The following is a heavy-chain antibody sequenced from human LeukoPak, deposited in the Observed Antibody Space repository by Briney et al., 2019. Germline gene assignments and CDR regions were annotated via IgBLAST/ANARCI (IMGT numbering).Heavy chain of an antibody. D-gene: IGHD5-18*01. CDR3: AINDVDTAMAQAF. V-gene: IGHV4-34*01. CDR2: ISHSGST. CDR1: GGSFSGYY. J-gene: IGHJ4*02. Sequence: PSETLSLTCAVYGGSFSGYYWSWIRQPPGKGLEWIGEISHSGSTNYNPSLKSRVTISVDTSKNQFSLKLSSVTAADTAVYYCAINDVDTAMAQAFWGQGTLVTVSS.